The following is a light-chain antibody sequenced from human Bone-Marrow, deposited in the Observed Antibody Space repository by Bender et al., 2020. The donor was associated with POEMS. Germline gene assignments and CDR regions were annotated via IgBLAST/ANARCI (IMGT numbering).Light chain of an antibody. CDR1: SSDVGGYNF. J-gene: IGLJ2*01. Sequence: QSALTQPRSVSGSPGQSVTISCTGTSSDVGGYNFVSWYQQHPGKAPKLMIYDVTNRPSGVPDRFSGSKSGNAASLTISGLQAADEADYYCCSYAGTCTYVVLGGGTKLTIL. V-gene: IGLV2-11*01. CDR2: DVT. CDR3: CSYAGTCTYVV.